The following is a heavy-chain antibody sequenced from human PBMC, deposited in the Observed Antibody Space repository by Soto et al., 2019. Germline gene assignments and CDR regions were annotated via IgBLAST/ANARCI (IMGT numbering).Heavy chain of an antibody. CDR1: GFMFSNFA. V-gene: IGHV3-21*05. Sequence: PXXSLRLXCAASGFMFSNFAMXXXRXXXGKGLEWVSYIGTSSSLIYYADSVRGRFTVSRDDAKNSLYLQMNSLRAEDAAVYYCTRDMWTYSGSWESNHWGQGILVTVSS. J-gene: IGHJ5*02. CDR3: TRDMWTYSGSWESNH. D-gene: IGHD6-13*01. CDR2: IGTSSSLI.